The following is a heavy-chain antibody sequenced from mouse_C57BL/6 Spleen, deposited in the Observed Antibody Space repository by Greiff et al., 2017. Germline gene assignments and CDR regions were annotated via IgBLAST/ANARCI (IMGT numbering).Heavy chain of an antibody. CDR1: GFTFSDYY. V-gene: IGHV5-12*01. J-gene: IGHJ2*01. Sequence: EVKLMESGGGLVQPGGSLKLSCAASGFTFSDYYMYWVRQTPEKRLEWVAYISNGGGSTYYPDTVKGRFTISRDNAKNTLYLQMSRLKSEDTAMYYCARGGYGNLDYWGQGTTLTVSS. CDR2: ISNGGGST. CDR3: ARGGYGNLDY. D-gene: IGHD2-1*01.